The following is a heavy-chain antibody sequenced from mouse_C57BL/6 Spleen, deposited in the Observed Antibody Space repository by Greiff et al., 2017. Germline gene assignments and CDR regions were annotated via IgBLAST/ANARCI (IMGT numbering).Heavy chain of an antibody. V-gene: IGHV1-50*01. D-gene: IGHD2-3*01. CDR1: GYTFTSYW. J-gene: IGHJ4*01. CDR3: ARSEGYDY. Sequence: QVQLQQPGAELVKPGASVKLSCKASGYTFTSYWMQWVKQRPGQGLEWIGEIDPSASYTNYNQKFKGQATLAVDTASSTAYMQLSSLTAEESAVYYCARSEGYDYWGQGTSVTVSS. CDR2: IDPSASYT.